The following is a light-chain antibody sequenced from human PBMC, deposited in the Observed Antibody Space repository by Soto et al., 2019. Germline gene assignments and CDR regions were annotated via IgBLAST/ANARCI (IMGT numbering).Light chain of an antibody. Sequence: IQMTQSPSSLSASVEDRVVMTCRASQSISNHLNWYQQKPGKAPKLLIYKASTLESGVPARFSGSGCGTEFTLTISSLQPEDSAAYYCLQDYNYPFALGQGTKVDIK. CDR3: LQDYNYPFA. CDR2: KAS. J-gene: IGKJ2*01. V-gene: IGKV1-6*01. CDR1: QSISNH.